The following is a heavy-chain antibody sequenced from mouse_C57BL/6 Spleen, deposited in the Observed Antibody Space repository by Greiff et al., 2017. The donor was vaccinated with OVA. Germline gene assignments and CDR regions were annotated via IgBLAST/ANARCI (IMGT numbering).Heavy chain of an antibody. V-gene: IGHV1-69*01. CDR1: GYTFTSYW. D-gene: IGHD2-13*01. CDR3: ARGSDGDLYAMDY. CDR2: IDPSDSYT. Sequence: QVQLQQPGAELVMPGASVKLSCKASGYTFTSYWMHWVKQRPGQGLEWIGEIDPSDSYTNYNQKFKGKSTLTVDKSSSTAYMQLSSLTSEDSAVYYCARGSDGDLYAMDYWGQGTSVTVSS. J-gene: IGHJ4*01.